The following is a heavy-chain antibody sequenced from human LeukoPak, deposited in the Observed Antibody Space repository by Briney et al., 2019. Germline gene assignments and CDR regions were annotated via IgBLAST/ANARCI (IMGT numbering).Heavy chain of an antibody. CDR1: GGSFSGYY. CDR2: IYYSGST. J-gene: IGHJ5*02. CDR3: ARDRYDFWSGHRANWFDP. Sequence: SETLSLTCAVYGGSFSGYYWSWIRQPPGKGLEWIGYIYYSGSTNYNPSLKSRVTISVDTSKNQFSLKLSSVTAADTAVYYCARDRYDFWSGHRANWFDPWGQGTLVTVSS. V-gene: IGHV4-59*01. D-gene: IGHD3-3*01.